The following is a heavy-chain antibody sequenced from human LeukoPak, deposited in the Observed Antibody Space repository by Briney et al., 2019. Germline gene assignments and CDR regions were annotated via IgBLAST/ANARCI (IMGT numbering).Heavy chain of an antibody. Sequence: PSQTLSLTCTVSGGSISSGGYYWSWIRQHPGKGLEWIGYIYYSGSTYYNPSLKSRVTISVDTSKNQFSLKLSSVTAADTAVYCCARDLAYGDYAFDIWGQGTMVTVSS. CDR2: IYYSGST. CDR1: GGSISSGGYY. D-gene: IGHD4-17*01. J-gene: IGHJ3*02. CDR3: ARDLAYGDYAFDI. V-gene: IGHV4-31*03.